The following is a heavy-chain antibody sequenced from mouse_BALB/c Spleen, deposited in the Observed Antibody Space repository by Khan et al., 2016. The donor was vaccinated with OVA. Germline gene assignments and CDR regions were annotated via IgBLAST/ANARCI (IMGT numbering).Heavy chain of an antibody. CDR3: SRDQDDNYVYAMDY. D-gene: IGHD2-1*01. CDR2: IDPSDSET. J-gene: IGHJ4*01. CDR1: GYTFTSNW. Sequence: QVQLQQPGAELVKPGAPVKLSCKASGYTFTSNWMNWVKQRHGRGLEWIGRIDPSDSETHYNQKFKDKATLTVDKSSSTAYIQLSSQTNGEYAVYVYSRDQDDNYVYAMDYWGQGTSVTVSS. V-gene: IGHV1S72*01.